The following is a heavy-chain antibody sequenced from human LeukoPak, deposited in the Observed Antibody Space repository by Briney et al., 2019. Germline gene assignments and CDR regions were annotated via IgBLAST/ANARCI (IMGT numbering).Heavy chain of an antibody. CDR1: GFTFSSYW. V-gene: IGHV3-7*03. Sequence: SGGSLRLSCAASGFTFSSYWMSWVRQAPGKGLEWVANIKQDGSEKYYVDSVKGRFTISRDNAKNSLYLQMNSLRAEDTAVYCCAREGYSYGYPFDYWGQGTLVTVSS. CDR2: IKQDGSEK. CDR3: AREGYSYGYPFDY. J-gene: IGHJ4*02. D-gene: IGHD5-18*01.